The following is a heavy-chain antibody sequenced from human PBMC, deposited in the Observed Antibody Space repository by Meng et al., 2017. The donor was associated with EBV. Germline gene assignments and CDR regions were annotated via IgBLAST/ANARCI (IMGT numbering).Heavy chain of an antibody. J-gene: IGHJ4*02. D-gene: IGHD2-2*01. CDR3: TRMSSPLDY. Sequence: EVQPVESGGGLVPPWGALKLSCAASGFTFSGSAMHWVRQASGKGLEWVGRIRSKAKSYATAYAASVKGRFTISRDDSKNTAYLQMNSLKTEDTAVYYCTRMSSPLDYWGQGTLVTVSS. V-gene: IGHV3-73*01. CDR2: IRSKAKSYAT. CDR1: GFTFSGSA.